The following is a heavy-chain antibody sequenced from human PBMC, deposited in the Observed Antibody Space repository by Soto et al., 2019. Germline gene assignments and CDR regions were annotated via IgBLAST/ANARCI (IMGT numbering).Heavy chain of an antibody. V-gene: IGHV4-59*01. D-gene: IGHD6-19*01. CDR1: GGSISGSY. CDR3: ARSVAVPGAHIEY. J-gene: IGHJ4*02. Sequence: PSETLPLTCSVSGGSISGSYWSLIRQSPGEGLEWLGYVYYTGSTNYSPSLRSRVSISVDTSKNEFSLRLSSVTAADTAVYFCARSVAVPGAHIEYWGQGTKVTVSS. CDR2: VYYTGST.